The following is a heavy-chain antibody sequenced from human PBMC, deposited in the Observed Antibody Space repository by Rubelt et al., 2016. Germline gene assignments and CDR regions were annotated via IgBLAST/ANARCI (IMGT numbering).Heavy chain of an antibody. CDR2: IKRDGSEK. V-gene: IGHV3-7*03. D-gene: IGHD5-12*01. CDR3: AKSGVIVATTHFDY. Sequence: GKGLEWVANIKRDGSEKNYVDSVKGRFTISRDNAQNSLFLQMNSLRAEDTAVYYCAKSGVIVATTHFDYWGQGTLVTVSS. J-gene: IGHJ4*02.